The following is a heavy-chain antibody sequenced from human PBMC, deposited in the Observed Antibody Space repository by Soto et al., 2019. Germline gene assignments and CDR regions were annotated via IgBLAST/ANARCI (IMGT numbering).Heavy chain of an antibody. D-gene: IGHD6-13*01. CDR1: GYTFTSYG. J-gene: IGHJ6*02. V-gene: IGHV1-18*01. CDR3: AREEAAAGGYYYYGMDV. CDR2: ISAYNGNT. Sequence: GASVKVSCKASGYTFTSYGISWVRQAPGQGLEWMGWISAYNGNTNYAQKLQGRVTMTTDTSTSTAYMELRSLRSDDTAVYYCAREEAAAGGYYYYGMDVWGQGTTVTVSS.